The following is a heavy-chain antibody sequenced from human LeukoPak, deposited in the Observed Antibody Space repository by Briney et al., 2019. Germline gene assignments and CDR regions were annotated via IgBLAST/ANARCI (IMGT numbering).Heavy chain of an antibody. CDR2: IYWDDDK. V-gene: IGHV2-5*02. Sequence: SGPTLVKPTQTLTLTCTFSGFSLSTSGVGVGWIRQPPGKALEWLAPIYWDDDKRYSPSLKSRLTITKDTSKNQVVLTMTNMDPVDTATYYCAHSPNNPPSDWYYYDSSGYPYYFDYCGQGTLVTVSS. D-gene: IGHD3-22*01. CDR3: AHSPNNPPSDWYYYDSSGYPYYFDY. CDR1: GFSLSTSGVG. J-gene: IGHJ4*02.